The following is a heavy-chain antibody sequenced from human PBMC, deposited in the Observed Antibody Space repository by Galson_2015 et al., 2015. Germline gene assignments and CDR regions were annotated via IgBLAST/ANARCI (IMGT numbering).Heavy chain of an antibody. CDR2: IKQDGSEK. D-gene: IGHD1-26*01. CDR1: GFTFSSYW. Sequence: SLRLSCAASGFTFSSYWMTWVRQAPSKGLEWVANIKQDGSEKYYVDPVKGRFTISRDNAKNSLYLQMNSLRTEDTAVYYCSRGSGAASPYYYAMDVWGQGTTVTVSS. J-gene: IGHJ6*02. CDR3: SRGSGAASPYYYAMDV. V-gene: IGHV3-7*05.